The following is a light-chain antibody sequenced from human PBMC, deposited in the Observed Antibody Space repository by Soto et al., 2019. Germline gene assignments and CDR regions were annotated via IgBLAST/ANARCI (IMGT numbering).Light chain of an antibody. Sequence: EIVLTQSRGALSLSPGERATLSCRASRGISSYLGWYQQKPGHTPKLLIYESSNRSTDIPARFSGSGSGTDFTLTSSGQEPEDFALYYCRQRNNLPLTFAGGT. CDR3: RQRNNLPLT. V-gene: IGKV3-11*01. J-gene: IGKJ4*01. CDR2: ESS. CDR1: RGISSY.